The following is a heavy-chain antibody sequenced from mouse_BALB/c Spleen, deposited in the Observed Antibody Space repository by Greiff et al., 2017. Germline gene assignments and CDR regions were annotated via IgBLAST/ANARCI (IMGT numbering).Heavy chain of an antibody. CDR1: GYTFTDYA. Sequence: QVQLQQSGPELVRPGVSVKISCKGSGYTFTDYAMHWVKQSHAKSLEWIGVISTYYGNTNYNQKFKGKATMTVDKSSSTAYMELARLTSEDSAIYYCARWKSLLRPREDAMDYWGQGTSVTVSS. D-gene: IGHD1-2*01. J-gene: IGHJ4*01. V-gene: IGHV1-67*01. CDR3: ARWKSLLRPREDAMDY. CDR2: ISTYYGNT.